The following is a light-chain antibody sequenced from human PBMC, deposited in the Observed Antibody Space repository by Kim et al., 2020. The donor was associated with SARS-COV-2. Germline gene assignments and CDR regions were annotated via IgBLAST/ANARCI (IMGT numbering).Light chain of an antibody. CDR3: QQYKSYPYT. V-gene: IGKV1-5*01. CDR2: DAS. J-gene: IGKJ2*01. Sequence: DIQMTQSPSTPSASVGDRVTITCRASKSISSWLAWYQQKPGKAPKLLIYDASSLESGVPSRFSGSGSGTEFTLTISSLQPDDFATYYCQQYKSYPYTFPQGTKL. CDR1: KSISSW.